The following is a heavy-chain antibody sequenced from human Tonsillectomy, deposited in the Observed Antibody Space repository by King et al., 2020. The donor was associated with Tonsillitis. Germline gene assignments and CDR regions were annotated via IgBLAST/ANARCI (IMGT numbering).Heavy chain of an antibody. Sequence: VQLVESGAEVKKPGASVKVSCKASGYTFSCYGISWVRQAPGQGLEWMGWISVYNGNTNYAQKLQDRVTMTTDTSTSTAYMELRSLRSDDTAVYYCASSYYDPSGYYYFQHWGQGTLVTVSS. V-gene: IGHV1-18*01. J-gene: IGHJ1*01. CDR2: ISVYNGNT. CDR1: GYTFSCYG. D-gene: IGHD3-22*01. CDR3: ASSYYDPSGYYYFQH.